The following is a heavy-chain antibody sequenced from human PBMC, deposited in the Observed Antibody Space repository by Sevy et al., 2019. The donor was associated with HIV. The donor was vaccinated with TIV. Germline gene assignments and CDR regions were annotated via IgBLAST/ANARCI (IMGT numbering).Heavy chain of an antibody. CDR2: ISSSGGTT. CDR1: GFTFSSYA. Sequence: GGSLRLSCEASGFTFSSYAMSWVRQAPGKGLEWVSAISSSGGTTFNADSVKGRFTISRDNSKNTLFLQMNSLRAEDTAVYYCAKRPPSGSLDYWGQGTLVTVSS. J-gene: IGHJ4*02. V-gene: IGHV3-23*01. CDR3: AKRPPSGSLDY. D-gene: IGHD1-26*01.